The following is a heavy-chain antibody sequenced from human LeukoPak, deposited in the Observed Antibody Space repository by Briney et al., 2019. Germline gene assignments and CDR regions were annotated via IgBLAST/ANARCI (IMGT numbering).Heavy chain of an antibody. D-gene: IGHD1-26*01. J-gene: IGHJ4*02. V-gene: IGHV3-9*01. Sequence: PGGSLRLSCAASGFTFDDYVMYWVRQAPGKGLEWVSNISFNSVNIAYADSVKGRFTISRDNAKNSLYLQMNSLRAEDTAVYYCARDGRAGATWGFDYWGQGTLVTVSS. CDR2: ISFNSVNI. CDR3: ARDGRAGATWGFDY. CDR1: GFTFDDYV.